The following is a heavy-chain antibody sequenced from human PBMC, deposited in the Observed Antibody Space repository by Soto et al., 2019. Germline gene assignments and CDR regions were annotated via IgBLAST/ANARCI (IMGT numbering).Heavy chain of an antibody. CDR1: GGSISSGDYY. CDR3: ARGAYYDFWSGGYYFDY. J-gene: IGHJ4*02. Sequence: QVQLQESGPGLVKPSQTLSLTCTVSGGSISSGDYYWSWIRQPPGKGLEWIGYIYYSGSTYYNPSLKSRVTISGDTSKNQFSLKLSSVTAADTAVYYCARGAYYDFWSGGYYFDYWGQGTLVTVSS. D-gene: IGHD3-3*01. CDR2: IYYSGST. V-gene: IGHV4-30-4*01.